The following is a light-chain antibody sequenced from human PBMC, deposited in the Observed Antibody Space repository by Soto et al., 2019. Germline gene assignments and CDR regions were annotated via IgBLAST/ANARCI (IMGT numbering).Light chain of an antibody. J-gene: IGLJ1*01. V-gene: IGLV2-14*01. CDR2: EVS. Sequence: QSALTQPASVSGSPGQSITISCTGTSSDVGGYKYVSWYQHHPGKAPKLMISEVSKRPSGVSTRFSGSKSGNTASLTISGLQAEDEAEYYCFSYTSDSTLYVFGSGTKVTVL. CDR1: SSDVGGYKY. CDR3: FSYTSDSTLYV.